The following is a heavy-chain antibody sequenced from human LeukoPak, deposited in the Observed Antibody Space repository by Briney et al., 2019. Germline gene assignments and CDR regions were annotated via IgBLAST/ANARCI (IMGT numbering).Heavy chain of an antibody. CDR1: GFTFSNYG. V-gene: IGHV3-33*01. Sequence: QPGQSLRLSCAASGFTFSNYGMHWVRQAPGKGLEWVAVMWYDESKEYSGDFVKGRFTISRDKSKNSLYLQMNSLRPEDTAVYYCARANYYDSSAYYFDYWGQGTVVTVSS. CDR2: MWYDESKE. CDR3: ARANYYDSSAYYFDY. J-gene: IGHJ4*02. D-gene: IGHD3-22*01.